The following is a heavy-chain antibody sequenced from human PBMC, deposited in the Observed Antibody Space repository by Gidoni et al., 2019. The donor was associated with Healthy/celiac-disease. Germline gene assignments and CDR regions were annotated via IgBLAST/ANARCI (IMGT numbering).Heavy chain of an antibody. D-gene: IGHD3-3*01. J-gene: IGHJ4*02. V-gene: IGHV3-23*01. CDR2: ISGSGGST. CDR3: AKASHLHGVLLDYFDY. CDR1: GFTFSSYA. Sequence: EVQLLESGGGLVQPGGSLRLSCAASGFTFSSYAMSWVRQAPGKGLEWVSAISGSGGSTYYADSVKGRFTISRDNSKNTLYLQMNSLRAEDTAVYYCAKASHLHGVLLDYFDYWGQGTLVTVSS.